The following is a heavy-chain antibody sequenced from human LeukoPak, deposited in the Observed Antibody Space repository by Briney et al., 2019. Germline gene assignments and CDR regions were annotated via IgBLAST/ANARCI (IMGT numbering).Heavy chain of an antibody. J-gene: IGHJ6*02. V-gene: IGHV1-69*04. CDR1: GGTFSSYA. CDR2: IIPILGIA. D-gene: IGHD3-3*01. CDR3: ARVPLWSGYYTRSYYGMDV. Sequence: SVKVSCKASGGTFSSYAIRWVRQAPGQGLEWMGRIIPILGIANYAQKFQGRVTITADKSTSTAYMELSSLRSEDTAVYYCARVPLWSGYYTRSYYGMDVWGQGTTVTVSS.